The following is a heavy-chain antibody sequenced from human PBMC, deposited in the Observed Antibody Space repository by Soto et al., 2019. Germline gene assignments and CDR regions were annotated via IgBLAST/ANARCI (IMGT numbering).Heavy chain of an antibody. Sequence: ASVKVSCKASGYTFTSYGISWVRQAPGQGLEWMGWISAYNGNTNYAQKLQGRVTMTTDTSTSTAYMELRSLRSDDTAVYYCARDRGKDDYYDSSGQHDYWGQGTLVTVSS. CDR2: ISAYNGNT. D-gene: IGHD3-22*01. J-gene: IGHJ4*02. CDR3: ARDRGKDDYYDSSGQHDY. CDR1: GYTFTSYG. V-gene: IGHV1-18*01.